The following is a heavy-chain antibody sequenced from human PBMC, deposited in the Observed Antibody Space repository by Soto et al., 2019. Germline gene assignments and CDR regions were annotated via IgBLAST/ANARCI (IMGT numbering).Heavy chain of an antibody. Sequence: EVQLLESGGGLVQPGGSLRLSCSASGFTFSSYAMSWVRQAPGKGLEWVSAISGSGGSTYYADSVKGRFTIARDNSKNTLDLQMNSLRAEDTAVYYCARAGITMVRGVSRYWGQGTLVTVSS. CDR2: ISGSGGST. J-gene: IGHJ4*02. CDR3: ARAGITMVRGVSRY. CDR1: GFTFSSYA. D-gene: IGHD3-10*01. V-gene: IGHV3-23*01.